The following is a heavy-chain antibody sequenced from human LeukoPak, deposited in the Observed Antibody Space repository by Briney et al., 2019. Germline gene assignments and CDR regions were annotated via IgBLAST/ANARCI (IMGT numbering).Heavy chain of an antibody. CDR1: GFTFSSYS. Sequence: PGGSLRLSCAASGFTFSSYSMNWVRQAPGKGLEWVSSISSSSSYIYYADSVKGRFTISRDNAKNSLYLQMNSLRAEDTAVYYCATTPDVLLWFGERYYFDYWGQGTLVTVSS. V-gene: IGHV3-21*01. D-gene: IGHD3-10*01. J-gene: IGHJ4*02. CDR2: ISSSSSYI. CDR3: ATTPDVLLWFGERYYFDY.